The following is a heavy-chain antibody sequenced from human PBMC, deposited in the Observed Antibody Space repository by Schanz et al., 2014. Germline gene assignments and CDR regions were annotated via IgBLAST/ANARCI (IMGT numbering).Heavy chain of an antibody. CDR1: GYTFTSHG. CDR2: MQPDSGKT. CDR3: ARGQRRAIGRPFGS. V-gene: IGHV1-8*01. D-gene: IGHD6-25*01. Sequence: QVQLVQSGAEVKKPGASVKVSCKASGYTFTSHGISWVRQAPGQGLEWMGWMQPDSGKTHYAEKFQGRVAMTRDVTTSTAYMELSSLASEDTAVYYCARGQRRAIGRPFGSWGQGTLVTVSS. J-gene: IGHJ5*01.